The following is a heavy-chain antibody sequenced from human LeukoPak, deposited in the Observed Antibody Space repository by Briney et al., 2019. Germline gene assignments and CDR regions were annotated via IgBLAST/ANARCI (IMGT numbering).Heavy chain of an antibody. CDR2: ISYDGSNK. Sequence: PGRSLRLSCAASGFTFSSYAMHWVRQAPGKGLEWVAVISYDGSNKYYADSVKGRFTISRDNSKNTLYLQMNSLRAEDTAVYYCARDHYYDSISYFDYWGQGTLVTVSS. CDR3: ARDHYYDSISYFDY. CDR1: GFTFSSYA. D-gene: IGHD3-22*01. J-gene: IGHJ4*02. V-gene: IGHV3-30-3*01.